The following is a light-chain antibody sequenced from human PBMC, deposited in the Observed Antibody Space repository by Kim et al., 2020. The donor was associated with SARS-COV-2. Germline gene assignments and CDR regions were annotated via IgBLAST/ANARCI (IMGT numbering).Light chain of an antibody. J-gene: IGKJ1*01. CDR1: QSISSY. CDR3: QQSYSTPWT. V-gene: IGKV1-39*01. CDR2: AAS. Sequence: VGDRVTITCRASQSISSYLNWYQQKPGKAPKLLIYAASSLQSGVPSRFSGSGSGTDFTLTISSLQPEDFATYYCQQSYSTPWTFGQGTKVEIK.